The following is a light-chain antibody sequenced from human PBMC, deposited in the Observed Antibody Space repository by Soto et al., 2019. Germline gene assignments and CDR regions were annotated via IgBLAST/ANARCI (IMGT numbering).Light chain of an antibody. CDR2: AAS. V-gene: IGKV1-12*01. J-gene: IGKJ4*01. Sequence: DIQMTQSPSSVSASVGDRVTITCRASQVISSRLAWYQQKPGKAPNLLIYAASSLQSGVPSRFSGSGSETHFTLTIGSLQPEDFATYYCQQSNSFPLTFGGGTKVEIK. CDR1: QVISSR. CDR3: QQSNSFPLT.